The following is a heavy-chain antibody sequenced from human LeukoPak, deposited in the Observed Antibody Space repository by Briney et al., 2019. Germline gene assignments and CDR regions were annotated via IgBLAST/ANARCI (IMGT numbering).Heavy chain of an antibody. CDR3: ARDSEVVRRPGVY. Sequence: GGSLRLSCAASGFSFSTYWMSWVRQAPGQGLEWVASIKYDASEKHYVDSVKGRFTISRDNGKNSLSLQMNSLRAEDTAVYYCARDSEVVRRPGVYWGQGTLVTVSS. J-gene: IGHJ4*02. CDR2: IKYDASEK. CDR1: GFSFSTYW. D-gene: IGHD3-22*01. V-gene: IGHV3-7*03.